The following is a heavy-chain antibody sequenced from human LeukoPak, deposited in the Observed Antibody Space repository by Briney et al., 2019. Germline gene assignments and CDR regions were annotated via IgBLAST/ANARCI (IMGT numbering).Heavy chain of an antibody. D-gene: IGHD6-13*01. V-gene: IGHV4-4*02. J-gene: IGHJ4*02. CDR2: IYHSGST. CDR3: ASLGPSSFNDY. Sequence: SETLSLTCAVSGGSISSSNWWSWVRQPPGKGLEWIGEIYHSGSTNYNPSLKSRVTISVDKSKNQFSLKLSSVIAADTAVYYCASLGPSSFNDYWGQGTLVTVSS. CDR1: GGSISSSNW.